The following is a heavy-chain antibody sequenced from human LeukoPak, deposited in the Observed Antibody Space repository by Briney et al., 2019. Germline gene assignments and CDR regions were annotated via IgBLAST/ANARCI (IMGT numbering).Heavy chain of an antibody. Sequence: SETLSLTCSVSGGSISNYYWSWIRQPPGRGLEWIGYMYYTGSTNSNPSLKSRVAISLDTSKNQFSLRLSSVTAADTAVYYCARAPSGATNDAFDIWGQGTMVTVSS. D-gene: IGHD1-26*01. V-gene: IGHV4-59*01. CDR2: MYYTGST. CDR1: GGSISNYY. CDR3: ARAPSGATNDAFDI. J-gene: IGHJ3*02.